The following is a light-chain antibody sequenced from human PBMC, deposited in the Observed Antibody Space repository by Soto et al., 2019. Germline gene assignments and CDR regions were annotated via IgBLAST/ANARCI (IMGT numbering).Light chain of an antibody. CDR3: QQYGSSGT. V-gene: IGKV3-20*01. Sequence: EGVLTQSTATLSLSPGERATLSCRASQSVSNNYVAWYQQKPGQAPRLLLYCASNRGTGIPDRFSGSGSGTDFTLTISRLEPEDFAVYYCQQYGSSGTFGQGTKVDIK. CDR1: QSVSNNY. J-gene: IGKJ1*01. CDR2: CAS.